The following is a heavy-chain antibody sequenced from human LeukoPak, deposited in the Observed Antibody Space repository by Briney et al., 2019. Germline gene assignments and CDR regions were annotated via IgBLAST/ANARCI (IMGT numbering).Heavy chain of an antibody. CDR1: GGSFSGYY. Sequence: SSETLSLTCAVYGGSFSGYYWGWIRQPLGKGLEWIGSIYYSGSTYYNPSLKSRVTISVDTSKNQFSLKLSSVTAADTAVYYCARGTYSSSWYLPREYYYYGMDVWGQGTTVTVSS. V-gene: IGHV4-34*01. CDR3: ARGTYSSSWYLPREYYYYGMDV. J-gene: IGHJ6*02. CDR2: IYYSGST. D-gene: IGHD6-13*01.